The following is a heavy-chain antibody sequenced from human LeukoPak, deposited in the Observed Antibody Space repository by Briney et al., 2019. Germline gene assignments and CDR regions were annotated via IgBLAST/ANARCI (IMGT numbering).Heavy chain of an antibody. CDR2: IRYDGSNK. CDR1: GFTFSSYA. V-gene: IGHV3-30*02. J-gene: IGHJ4*02. Sequence: PGGSLRLSCAASGFTFSSYAMSWVRQAPGKGLEWVAFIRYDGSNKYYADSVKGRFTISRDNYLQMNSLRAEDTAVYYCATIPDWGQGTLVTVSS. CDR3: ATIPD.